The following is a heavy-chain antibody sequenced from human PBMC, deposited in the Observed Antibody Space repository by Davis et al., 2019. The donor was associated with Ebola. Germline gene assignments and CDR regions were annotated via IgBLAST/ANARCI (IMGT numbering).Heavy chain of an antibody. CDR1: EFTFSSYE. CDR2: IDSSASTT. V-gene: IGHV3-48*03. J-gene: IGHJ4*02. Sequence: GESLKISCAASEFTFSSYEMNWVRQAPGEGLEWVSYIDSSASTTYYADSVKGRFTISRDNAKNSLFLQMNSLTAEDTALYYCAREAPFCGGDCLDYWGQGTLVTVSS. D-gene: IGHD2-21*01. CDR3: AREAPFCGGDCLDY.